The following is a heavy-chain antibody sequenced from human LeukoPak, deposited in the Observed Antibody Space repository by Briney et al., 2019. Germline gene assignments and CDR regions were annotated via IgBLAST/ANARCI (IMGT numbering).Heavy chain of an antibody. CDR3: AREATAAAGFDY. Sequence: PGGSLRLSCAASGFTFSSYSMNWVRQAPGKGLEWVSRISSSSTNIYSAETVKGRFTISRDNAKNALYLQMNSLRVEDTAVYYCAREATAAAGFDYWGQGTLVTVSS. CDR2: ISSSSTNI. V-gene: IGHV3-21*01. J-gene: IGHJ4*02. CDR1: GFTFSSYS. D-gene: IGHD6-13*01.